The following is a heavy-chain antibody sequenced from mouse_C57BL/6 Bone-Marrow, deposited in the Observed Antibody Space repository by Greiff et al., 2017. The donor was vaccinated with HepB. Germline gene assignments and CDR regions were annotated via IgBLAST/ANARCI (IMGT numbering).Heavy chain of an antibody. D-gene: IGHD1-1*01. Sequence: VHLVESGPGLVAPSQSLSITCTVSGFSLTSYAISWVRQPPGKGLEWLGVIWTGGGTNYNSALKSRLSISKDNSKSQVFLKMNSLQTDDTARYYCARRSLPITTVVATDYYAMDYWGQGTSVTVSS. V-gene: IGHV2-9-1*01. CDR1: GFSLTSYA. J-gene: IGHJ4*01. CDR2: IWTGGGT. CDR3: ARRSLPITTVVATDYYAMDY.